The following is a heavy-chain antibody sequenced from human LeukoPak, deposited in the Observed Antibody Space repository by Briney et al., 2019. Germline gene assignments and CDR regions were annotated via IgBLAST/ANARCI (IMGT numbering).Heavy chain of an antibody. D-gene: IGHD3-22*01. Sequence: SETLSLTCTVSGGSISSYYWSWIRQPPGKGLEWIGYIYYSGSTNYNPSLKSRVTISVDTSKNQFSLKLSSVTAADTAVYYCARDYYDKGDAFDIWGQGTMVTVSS. J-gene: IGHJ3*02. CDR1: GGSISSYY. CDR3: ARDYYDKGDAFDI. CDR2: IYYSGST. V-gene: IGHV4-59*01.